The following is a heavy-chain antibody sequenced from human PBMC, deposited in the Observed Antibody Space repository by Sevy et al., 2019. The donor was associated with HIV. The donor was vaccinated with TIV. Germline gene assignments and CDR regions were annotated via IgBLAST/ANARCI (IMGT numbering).Heavy chain of an antibody. J-gene: IGHJ4*02. D-gene: IGHD1-7*01. V-gene: IGHV3-7*01. Sequence: GGSLRLSCAASGFTFSKYWMGWVRQAPGKGLEWVAKIKQDAGHKYFVDSVKGRFTISGDKAKNSLYLQMNRLRAEDTAVYFCARDDGNYYFHYWGQGTLVTVSS. CDR2: IKQDAGHK. CDR1: GFTFSKYW. CDR3: ARDDGNYYFHY.